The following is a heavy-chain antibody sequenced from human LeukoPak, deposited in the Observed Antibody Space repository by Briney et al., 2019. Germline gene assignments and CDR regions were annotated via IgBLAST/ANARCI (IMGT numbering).Heavy chain of an antibody. CDR1: GFSVSTNY. V-gene: IGHV3-53*01. CDR3: ARGGALVVQGGLHYFDY. D-gene: IGHD3-22*01. Sequence: GGFLRLSCAASGFSVSTNYMNWVRQAPGKGLEWVSVLYSGGGTYYADSVKGRFTISRDNAKNSLYLQMNSLRAEDTAVYYCARGGALVVQGGLHYFDYWGQGTLVTVSS. CDR2: LYSGGGT. J-gene: IGHJ4*02.